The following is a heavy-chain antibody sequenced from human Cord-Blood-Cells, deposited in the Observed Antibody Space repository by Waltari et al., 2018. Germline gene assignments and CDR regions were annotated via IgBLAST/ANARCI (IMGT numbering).Heavy chain of an antibody. CDR1: GYSFTSYW. D-gene: IGHD3-3*01. CDR3: ASLRGRGYYDFWSGYPASNWFDP. CDR2: IHPSDSDT. Sequence: EVQLVQSGAEVKKPGESLKISCKGSGYSFTSYWIGWVRQMPGKGLEWMGVIHPSDSDTRYNPSFQGQVTISADKSISTAYRQWSSLKASDPAMYYCASLRGRGYYDFWSGYPASNWFDPWGQGTLVTVSS. J-gene: IGHJ5*02. V-gene: IGHV5-51*01.